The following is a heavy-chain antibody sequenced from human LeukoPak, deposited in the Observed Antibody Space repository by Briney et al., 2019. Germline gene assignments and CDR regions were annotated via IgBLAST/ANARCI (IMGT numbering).Heavy chain of an antibody. V-gene: IGHV1-2*02. CDR1: GYTFTDYY. J-gene: IGHJ4*02. Sequence: ASVKDSCKASGYTFTDYYMLWVRQAPGQGLEWMGWINPNSGATKYAQKFQGRVTMTRDRSISTAYMELSRLRSDDTAVYYCARGSSSWSTFDYWGQGTLVTVSS. D-gene: IGHD6-13*01. CDR3: ARGSSSWSTFDY. CDR2: INPNSGAT.